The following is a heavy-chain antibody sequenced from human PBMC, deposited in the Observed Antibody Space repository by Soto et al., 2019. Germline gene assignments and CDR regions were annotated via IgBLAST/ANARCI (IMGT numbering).Heavy chain of an antibody. CDR3: ARSRANYYDSRGYYYSTFDY. V-gene: IGHV1-69*13. Sequence: ASVKVSCKTSGGTFSSYAISWVRQAPGQGLELMGGIIPMFGTANYAQKFQGRVTITADESTSTAYMELSSLRSEDTAVYYCARSRANYYDSRGYYYSTFDYWGQGTLVTVSS. CDR1: GGTFSSYA. D-gene: IGHD3-22*01. CDR2: IIPMFGTA. J-gene: IGHJ4*02.